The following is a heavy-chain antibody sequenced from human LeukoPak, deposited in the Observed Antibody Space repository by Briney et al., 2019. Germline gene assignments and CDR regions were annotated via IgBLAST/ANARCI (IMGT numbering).Heavy chain of an antibody. V-gene: IGHV3-30*18. CDR3: AKDQQVGAAAYYFDS. CDR2: IANDGKDK. D-gene: IGHD2-2*01. J-gene: IGHJ4*02. CDR1: GFTFSRYG. Sequence: GGFLRLSCAASGFTFSRYGLHWVRQAPGKGLEWVAVIANDGKDKKYADSVKGRFTISRDNSKGTLYLQMNSLRAEDTAVYYCAKDQQVGAAAYYFDSWGQGTLVTVSS.